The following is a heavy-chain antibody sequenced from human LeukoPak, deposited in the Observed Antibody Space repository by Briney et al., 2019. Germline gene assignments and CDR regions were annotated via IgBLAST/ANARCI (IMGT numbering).Heavy chain of an antibody. J-gene: IGHJ4*02. CDR2: ISGGGGST. V-gene: IGHV3-23*01. CDR3: ANEEVPNDY. D-gene: IGHD4/OR15-4a*01. CDR1: GFTFSAYD. Sequence: GGSLRLSCAASGFTFSAYDMSWVRQAPGKGLDWVSAISGGGGSTYYADSVKGRFIISKDNSKNTLYLQMNSLRVEDTAVYYCANEEVPNDYWGQGTLVTVSS.